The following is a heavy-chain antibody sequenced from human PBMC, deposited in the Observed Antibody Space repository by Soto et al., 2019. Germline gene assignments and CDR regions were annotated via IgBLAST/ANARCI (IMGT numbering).Heavy chain of an antibody. D-gene: IGHD3-22*01. CDR1: GFTFSSYG. Sequence: GGSLRLSCAASGFTFSSYGMHWVRPAPGKGLEWVAVIWYDGSNKYYADSVKGRFTIPRDNSKNTLYLHMNSLRAEDTAVYYCARGSPCYCDSSGYSDAFDIWGQGTMVTVSS. J-gene: IGHJ3*02. CDR3: ARGSPCYCDSSGYSDAFDI. V-gene: IGHV3-33*01. CDR2: IWYDGSNK.